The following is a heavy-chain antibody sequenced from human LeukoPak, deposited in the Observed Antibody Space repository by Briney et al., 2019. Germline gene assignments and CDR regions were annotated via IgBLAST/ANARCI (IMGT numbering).Heavy chain of an antibody. V-gene: IGHV4-34*01. D-gene: IGHD6-13*01. CDR2: INHSGST. CDR1: GGSFSGYY. CDR3: VSAADFYDY. J-gene: IGHJ4*02. Sequence: SETLSLTCAVYGGSFSGYYWSWIRQPPGKGLEWIGEINHSGSTNYNPSLKSRVTISVDTSKNQSSLKLSSVTAADTAVYYCVSAADFYDYWGQGTLVTVSS.